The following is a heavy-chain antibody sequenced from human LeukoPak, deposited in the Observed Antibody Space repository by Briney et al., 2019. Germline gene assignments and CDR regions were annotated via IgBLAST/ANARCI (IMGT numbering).Heavy chain of an antibody. CDR3: ARDRGDTAMVRSPYYYYGMDV. CDR1: GFTFSSYA. J-gene: IGHJ6*02. Sequence: GGSLRLSCAASGFTFSSYAMHWVRQAPGKGLEWVAVISYDGSNKYYADSVKGRFTISRDNSKNTLYLQMNSLRAEDTAVYYCARDRGDTAMVRSPYYYYGMDVWGQGTTVTVSS. D-gene: IGHD5-18*01. CDR2: ISYDGSNK. V-gene: IGHV3-30-3*01.